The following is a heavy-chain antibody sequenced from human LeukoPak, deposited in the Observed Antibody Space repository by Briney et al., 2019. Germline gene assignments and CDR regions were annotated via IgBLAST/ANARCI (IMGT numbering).Heavy chain of an antibody. CDR3: AKEGCTNGVCYRDYYYYMDV. CDR2: IRYDGSNK. V-gene: IGHV3-30*02. Sequence: GGSLRLSCAASGFTFSSYGMHWVRQAPGKGLEWVAFIRYDGSNKYYADSVKGRFTISRDNSKNTLYLQMNSLRAEDTAVYYCAKEGCTNGVCYRDYYYYMDVWGKGTTVTVSS. CDR1: GFTFSSYG. J-gene: IGHJ6*03. D-gene: IGHD2-8*01.